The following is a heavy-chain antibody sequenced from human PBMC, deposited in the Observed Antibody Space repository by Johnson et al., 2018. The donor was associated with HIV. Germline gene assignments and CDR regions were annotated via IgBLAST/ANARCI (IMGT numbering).Heavy chain of an antibody. Sequence: VQLVESGGGLVQPGGSLRLSCAASGFTVSSNYMSWVRQAPGKGLEWVSVIYSGGSTYYADSLKGRFPISRDNSKNTLYLQMNSLRAEDTAVYYCARGPVMVRGVTDAFDIWGQGTMVTVSS. D-gene: IGHD3-10*01. J-gene: IGHJ3*02. CDR3: ARGPVMVRGVTDAFDI. CDR1: GFTVSSNY. V-gene: IGHV3-66*01. CDR2: IYSGGST.